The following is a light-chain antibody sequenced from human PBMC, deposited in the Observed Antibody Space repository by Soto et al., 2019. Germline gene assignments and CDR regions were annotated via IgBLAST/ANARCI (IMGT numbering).Light chain of an antibody. J-gene: IGKJ4*01. CDR3: QQYGSSLT. V-gene: IGKV3-20*01. CDR2: GAS. CDR1: QSVSSSSY. Sequence: EIVLTQSPGTLSLSPGERATLSCRASQSVSSSSYLAWYQQKPGQAPRLLIYGASSRANGIPDRFSGSGSGTDFTLTISSLEPEDFAVYYCQQYGSSLTFGGGTRVEIK.